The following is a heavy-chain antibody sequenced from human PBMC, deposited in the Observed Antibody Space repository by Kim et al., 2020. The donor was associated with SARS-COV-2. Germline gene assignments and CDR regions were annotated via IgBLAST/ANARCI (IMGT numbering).Heavy chain of an antibody. V-gene: IGHV3-48*03. CDR1: GFTFSSYE. Sequence: GGSLRLSCAASGFTFSSYEMNWVRQAPGKGLEWVSYICSSGSTIYYADSVKGRFTISRDNAKNSLYLQMNSLRAEDTAVYYCARIFYFDYWGQGTLVTVSS. J-gene: IGHJ4*02. CDR3: ARIFYFDY. CDR2: ICSSGSTI.